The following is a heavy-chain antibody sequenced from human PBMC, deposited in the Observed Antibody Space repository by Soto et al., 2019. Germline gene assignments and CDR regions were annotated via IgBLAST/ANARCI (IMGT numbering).Heavy chain of an antibody. CDR1: GFTFSSYA. Sequence: GGSLRLSCAASGFTFSSYAMSWVRQAPGKGLEWVSAISGSGGSTYYADSVKGRFSISRDNSKNTLYLQMDSLRAEDTAVYYCAKDEEFRKNWFDPWGQGTLVTVSS. CDR2: ISGSGGST. J-gene: IGHJ5*02. CDR3: AKDEEFRKNWFDP. V-gene: IGHV3-23*01.